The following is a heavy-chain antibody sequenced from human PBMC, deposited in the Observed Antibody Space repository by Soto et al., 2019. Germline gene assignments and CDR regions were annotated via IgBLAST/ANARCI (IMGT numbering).Heavy chain of an antibody. Sequence: QITLKESGPTLVRPAQPLTLTCVFSGFSLSTYHMGVAWIRQPPGKALEWLALIYWDDDKRYSPSLKDRLAISKDTSSNQVVLTITNMDPGDTATYFCAHAGDYDLLTFDHWGPGTLVTVSS. V-gene: IGHV2-5*02. CDR1: GFSLSTYHMG. CDR3: AHAGDYDLLTFDH. J-gene: IGHJ4*02. CDR2: IYWDDDK. D-gene: IGHD4-17*01.